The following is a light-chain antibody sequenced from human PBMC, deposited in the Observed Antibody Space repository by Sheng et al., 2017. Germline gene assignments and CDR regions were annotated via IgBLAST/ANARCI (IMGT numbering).Light chain of an antibody. J-gene: IGLJ2*01. CDR2: EVS. CDR1: SSDVGNYNR. CDR3: SSYKSSGTLV. V-gene: IGLV2-18*02. Sequence: QSALTQPPSVSGSPGQSVTISCTGTSSDVGNYNRVSWYQQPPGTAPKLMIYEVSNRPSGVPDRFSGSKSGNTASLTISGLQAEDEADYYCSSYKSSGTLVFGAGTRLTVL.